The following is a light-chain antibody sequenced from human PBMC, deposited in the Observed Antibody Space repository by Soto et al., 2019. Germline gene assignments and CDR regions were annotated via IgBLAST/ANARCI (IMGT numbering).Light chain of an antibody. J-gene: IGKJ4*02. Sequence: EILLTQSPGPLSLSPGERATLSCRASQSVTSSYLAWYQQKPGQAPRLLINGASSRATGIPDRFSGSGSGTDFTLTISRLEPEDFAVYFCQQYGSSSLTFGGGTKV. CDR3: QQYGSSSLT. CDR2: GAS. CDR1: QSVTSSY. V-gene: IGKV3-20*01.